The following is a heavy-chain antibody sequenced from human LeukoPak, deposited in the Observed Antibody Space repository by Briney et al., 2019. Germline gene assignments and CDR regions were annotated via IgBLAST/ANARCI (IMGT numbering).Heavy chain of an antibody. V-gene: IGHV4-34*01. D-gene: IGHD3-22*01. Sequence: KPSETLSLTCAVYGGSFSGYYWSWIRQPPGKGLEWIGEINHSGSTNYNPSLKSRVTISVDTSKNQFSLKLSSVTAADTAVYYCARRSYYDSSGYNVHYFDYWGQGTLVTVSS. CDR2: INHSGST. CDR3: ARRSYYDSSGYNVHYFDY. CDR1: GGSFSGYY. J-gene: IGHJ4*02.